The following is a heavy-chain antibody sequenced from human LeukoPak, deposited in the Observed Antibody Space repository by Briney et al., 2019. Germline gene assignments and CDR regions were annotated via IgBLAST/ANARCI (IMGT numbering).Heavy chain of an antibody. Sequence: GGSLRLSCAASGFTFSTYSMNWVRQAPGKGLEWVSYISSTTSNTIYYADSVRGRFTISRGNAKNSLHLQMNSPRAEDTAVYYCARDNGDSGLEDYWGQGTLVTVSS. CDR2: ISSTTSNTI. V-gene: IGHV3-48*04. D-gene: IGHD2-8*01. CDR3: ARDNGDSGLEDY. J-gene: IGHJ4*02. CDR1: GFTFSTYS.